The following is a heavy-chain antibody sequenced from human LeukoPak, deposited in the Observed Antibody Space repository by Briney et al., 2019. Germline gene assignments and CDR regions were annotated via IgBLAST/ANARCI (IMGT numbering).Heavy chain of an antibody. CDR2: IYYSGST. D-gene: IGHD3-3*01. J-gene: IGHJ4*02. CDR3: ARTYYDFWSGRQNEYYFDY. CDR1: GGSISSYY. V-gene: IGHV4-59*12. Sequence: PSETLSLTCTVSGGSISSYYWSWIRQPPGKGLEWIGYIYYSGSTYYNPSLKSRVTISVDTSKNQFSLKLSSVTAADTAVYYCARTYYDFWSGRQNEYYFDYWGQGTLVTISS.